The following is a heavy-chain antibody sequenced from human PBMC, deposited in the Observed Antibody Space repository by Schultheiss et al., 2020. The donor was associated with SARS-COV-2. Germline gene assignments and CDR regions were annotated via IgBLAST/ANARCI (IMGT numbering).Heavy chain of an antibody. CDR3: ARDTYSSGWYVDY. D-gene: IGHD6-19*01. Sequence: GGSLRLSCAASGFTFSSFAMHWVRQAPGKGLEWVAVVLYDGSNKYYADSVKGRFTISRDNSKNTLYLQMNSLRAEDTALYYCARDTYSSGWYVDYWGQGTLVTVSS. CDR1: GFTFSSFA. CDR2: VLYDGSNK. J-gene: IGHJ4*02. V-gene: IGHV3-30*07.